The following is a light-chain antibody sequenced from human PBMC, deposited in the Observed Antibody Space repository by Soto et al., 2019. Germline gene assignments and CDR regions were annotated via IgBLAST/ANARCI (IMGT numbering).Light chain of an antibody. Sequence: EIVLTQSPATLSLSPGERATLSCRASQSVSSYLAWYRQKPGQAPRLLIYDASNRATGIPARFSGSGSGTDFTIAISSLEPEDFAVYYCQQRSSWPYTFGQGTKLEIK. CDR1: QSVSSY. V-gene: IGKV3-11*01. CDR2: DAS. CDR3: QQRSSWPYT. J-gene: IGKJ2*01.